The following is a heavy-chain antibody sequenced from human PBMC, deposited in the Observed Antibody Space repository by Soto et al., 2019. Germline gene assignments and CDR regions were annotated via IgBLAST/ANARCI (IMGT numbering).Heavy chain of an antibody. CDR2: ISAGGDSA. J-gene: IGHJ4*02. CDR1: GFTFSSCA. Sequence: GGSLRLSCAASGFTFSSCAMSWVRQAPGKGLEWVSTISAGGDSAYYADSVKGRFTISRDNSKNTLYLQMNSLRAEDTTVFFCAREGYYCGASGQPPPYYFAYWGQGTLVTVSS. V-gene: IGHV3-23*01. D-gene: IGHD3-10*01. CDR3: AREGYYCGASGQPPPYYFAY.